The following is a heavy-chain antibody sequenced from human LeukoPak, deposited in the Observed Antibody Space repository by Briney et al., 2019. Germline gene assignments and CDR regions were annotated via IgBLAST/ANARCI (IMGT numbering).Heavy chain of an antibody. Sequence: ASVKVSCKPSGYSFTNYGISWVRQAPGQGLEWMGWINTYNGATNYAQKFQGRVTMTTDTSTTTAYMELRSLTSDDTALYYCARSSLGTITAGPFDYWGQGTLVTVSS. J-gene: IGHJ4*02. CDR2: INTYNGAT. V-gene: IGHV1-18*01. D-gene: IGHD5-12*01. CDR3: ARSSLGTITAGPFDY. CDR1: GYSFTNYG.